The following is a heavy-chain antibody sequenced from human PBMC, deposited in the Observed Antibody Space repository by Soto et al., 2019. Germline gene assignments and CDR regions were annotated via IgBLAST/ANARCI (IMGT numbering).Heavy chain of an antibody. CDR3: ARVLGNDAFDI. J-gene: IGHJ3*02. CDR1: GGSISSSNW. Sequence: ETLSLTGAVSGGSISSSNWWSWVRRPPGKGLEWIGEIYHSGSTNYNPSLKSRVTISVDKSKNQFSLKLSSVTAADTAVYYCARVLGNDAFDIWGQGTMVTVSS. D-gene: IGHD3-3*02. V-gene: IGHV4-4*02. CDR2: IYHSGST.